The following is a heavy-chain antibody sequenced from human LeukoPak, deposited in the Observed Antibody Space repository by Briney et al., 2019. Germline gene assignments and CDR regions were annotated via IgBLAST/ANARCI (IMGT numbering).Heavy chain of an antibody. CDR2: IYYSGST. CDR1: GGSISSSSYY. J-gene: IGHJ4*02. V-gene: IGHV4-39*07. CDR3: ARARIRQLVLFRRRAHFDY. Sequence: SETLSLTCSVSGGSISSSSYYWGWIRQPPGKGLEWIGSIYYSGSTYYNPSLKSRVTISVDTSKNQFSLKLSSVTAADTAVYYCARARIRQLVLFRRRAHFDYWGQGTLVTVSS. D-gene: IGHD6-13*01.